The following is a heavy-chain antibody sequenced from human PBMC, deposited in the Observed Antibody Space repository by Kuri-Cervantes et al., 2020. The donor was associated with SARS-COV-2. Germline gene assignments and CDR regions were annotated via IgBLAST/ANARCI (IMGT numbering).Heavy chain of an antibody. D-gene: IGHD2-2*01. Sequence: GESLKISCEASGFIFSDYAIDWVRQAPGKGLEWVAIISYDGRNTKFADSVKGRFTISRDNSKNVVYLQMNSLRAEDTAVHYCARLLARILSYHHSLVVYYFDYWGQGPLVTVSS. CDR2: ISYDGRNT. CDR1: GFIFSDYA. J-gene: IGHJ4*02. CDR3: ARLLARILSYHHSLVVYYFDY. V-gene: IGHV3-30*14.